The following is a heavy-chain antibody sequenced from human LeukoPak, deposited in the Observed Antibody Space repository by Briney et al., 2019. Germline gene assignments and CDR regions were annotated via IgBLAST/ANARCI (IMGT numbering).Heavy chain of an antibody. CDR3: AKDTDYYDSSGITFDY. J-gene: IGHJ4*02. D-gene: IGHD3-22*01. V-gene: IGHV3-9*01. CDR1: GFTFDDYA. Sequence: PGRSLRLSCAASGFTFDDYAMHWVRQAPGKGLEWVSGISWNSGSIGYADSVKGRFTIPRDNAKNSLYLQMNSLRAEDTALYYCAKDTDYYDSSGITFDYWGQGTLVTVSS. CDR2: ISWNSGSI.